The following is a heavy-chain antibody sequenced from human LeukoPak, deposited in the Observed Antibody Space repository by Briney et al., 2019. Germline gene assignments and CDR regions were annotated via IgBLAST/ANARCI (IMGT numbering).Heavy chain of an antibody. Sequence: GGSLRLSCAASGFTFSSYWMHWVRHGRGKGLVWVSRINTDGSSTNYADSVKGRFTVTKDNANNTLYLQMNSLRAEDTAVYYCARDRSSLSYWGQGTLVSVSS. V-gene: IGHV3-74*01. CDR3: ARDRSSLSY. J-gene: IGHJ4*02. CDR1: GFTFSSYW. CDR2: INTDGSST. D-gene: IGHD6-13*01.